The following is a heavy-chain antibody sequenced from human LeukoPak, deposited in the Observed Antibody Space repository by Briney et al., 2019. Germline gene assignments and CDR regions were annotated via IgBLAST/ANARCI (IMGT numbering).Heavy chain of an antibody. CDR1: GFTFSDYY. CDR3: ARTNYDYVWGSYRYTGLDV. J-gene: IGHJ6*04. V-gene: IGHV3-11*04. Sequence: GGSLRLSCAASGFTFSDYYMSWIRQAPGKGLEWVSYISSSGSTIYYADSVKGRFTISRDNAKNSLYLQMNSLRAEDTAVYYCARTNYDYVWGSYRYTGLDVWGKGTTVTVSS. D-gene: IGHD3-16*02. CDR2: ISSSGSTI.